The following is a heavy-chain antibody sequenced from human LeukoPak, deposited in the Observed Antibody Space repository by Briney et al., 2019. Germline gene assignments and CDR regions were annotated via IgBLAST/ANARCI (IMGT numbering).Heavy chain of an antibody. J-gene: IGHJ4*02. CDR2: IYYSGST. D-gene: IGHD2-8*02. V-gene: IGHV4-30-4*01. Sequence: SETLSLTCSVSGGSISSGDYYWSWIRQPPGKGLEWIGYIYYSGSTYYNPSLKSRITISVDTSKNQFSLNLRSVTAADTAVYYCARVFSGLDYWGQGTLVTVSS. CDR3: ARVFSGLDY. CDR1: GGSISSGDYY.